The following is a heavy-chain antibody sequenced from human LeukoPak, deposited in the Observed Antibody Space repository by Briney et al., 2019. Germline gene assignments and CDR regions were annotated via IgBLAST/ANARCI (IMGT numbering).Heavy chain of an antibody. D-gene: IGHD2-2*01. CDR3: ARGPPESTSSDY. CDR1: VYTFSNYD. Sequence: ASVKVSCKASVYTFSNYDINWVRQAPGQGLEWLGWMNPKSTNTGYAQKFQGRVSMTRNTSISTAYMELSSLRSDDTAVYYCARGPPESTSSDYWGQGTLVTVSS. J-gene: IGHJ4*02. V-gene: IGHV1-8*01. CDR2: MNPKSTNT.